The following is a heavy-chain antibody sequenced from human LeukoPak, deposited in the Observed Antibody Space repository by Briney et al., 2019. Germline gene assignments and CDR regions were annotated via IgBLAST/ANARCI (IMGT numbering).Heavy chain of an antibody. D-gene: IGHD3-22*01. V-gene: IGHV3-9*01. CDR3: ARDPHYYDSSGYYSTDY. Sequence: PGGSLRLSCAASGFTFDDYAMHWVRQAPGKGLEWVSGISWNSGSIGYADSVKGRFTISRDNAKNSLYLQMNSLRDEDTAVYYCARDPHYYDSSGYYSTDYWGQGTLVTVSS. J-gene: IGHJ4*02. CDR1: GFTFDDYA. CDR2: ISWNSGSI.